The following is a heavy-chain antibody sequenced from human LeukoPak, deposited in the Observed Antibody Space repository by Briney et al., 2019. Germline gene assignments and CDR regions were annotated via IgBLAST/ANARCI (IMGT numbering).Heavy chain of an antibody. CDR3: ARDQGTRIVVVPAYDYYYGMDV. D-gene: IGHD2-2*01. V-gene: IGHV3-7*03. CDR1: GFTFSSYW. Sequence: GGSLRLSCAASGFTFSSYWMSWVRQAPGKGLEWVANIKQDGSEKYYVDSVKGRFTISRVNAKNSLYLQMNSLRAEDTAVYYCARDQGTRIVVVPAYDYYYGMDVWGKGTTVTVSS. J-gene: IGHJ6*04. CDR2: IKQDGSEK.